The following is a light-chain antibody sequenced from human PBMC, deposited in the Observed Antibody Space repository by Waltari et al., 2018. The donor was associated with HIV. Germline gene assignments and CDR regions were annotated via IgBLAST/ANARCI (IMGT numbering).Light chain of an antibody. CDR1: RSNIGSNY. V-gene: IGLV1-47*01. CDR2: RNN. J-gene: IGLJ1*01. CDR3: AAWDDTLSGPD. Sequence: QSVLPQPPSASGTPGQRATISGSGSRSNIGSNYVYWYQQLPGTAPKLLIYRNNERPSGVPDRFSGSKSGTSASLAISGLRSEDEADYYCAAWDDTLSGPDFGTGTKVTVL.